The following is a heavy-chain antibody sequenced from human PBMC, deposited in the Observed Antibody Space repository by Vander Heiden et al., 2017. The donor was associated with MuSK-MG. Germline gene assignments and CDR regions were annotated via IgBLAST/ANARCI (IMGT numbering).Heavy chain of an antibody. D-gene: IGHD2-2*01. CDR2: IKSDGSST. Sequence: EVQLVESGGGLVQPGGSVRLSCAASGCTFSSYWMHWVRQAPGKGLVWVSRIKSDGSSTSYADSGMGRFTISRDNAKNTVYLQINSLRADETAVYYCARREIVPAKKHTWSYYYDMDVWGKGTKVSASS. CDR1: GCTFSSYW. V-gene: IGHV3-74*01. J-gene: IGHJ6*03. CDR3: ARREIVPAKKHTWSYYYDMDV.